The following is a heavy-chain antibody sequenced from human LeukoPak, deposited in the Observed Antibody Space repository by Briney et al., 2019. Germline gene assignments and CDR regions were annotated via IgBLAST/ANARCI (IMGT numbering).Heavy chain of an antibody. J-gene: IGHJ4*02. CDR1: GFTFSSYS. Sequence: PGGSLRLSCAASGFTFSSYSMNWVRQPPGKGLEWVSSISSSSSYIYYADSVKGRFTISRDNAKNSLYLQMNSLRAEDTAVYYCARGTRSLDSGFDYWGQGTLVTVSS. CDR2: ISSSSSYI. V-gene: IGHV3-21*01. D-gene: IGHD1-14*01. CDR3: ARGTRSLDSGFDY.